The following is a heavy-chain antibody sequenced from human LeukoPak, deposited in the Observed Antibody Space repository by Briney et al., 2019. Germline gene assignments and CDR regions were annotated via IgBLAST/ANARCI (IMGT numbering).Heavy chain of an antibody. J-gene: IGHJ5*02. CDR1: GYSFTTYW. Sequence: PGESLKISCRGSGYSFTTYWIVWVRQMPGKGLEWMVIIYPGAYNTRYSPSVQGQVTISVDKSINTAYLQWHNLKASDTAMYYCARGNNANYYGWFDPWGQGTLVTVSS. CDR3: ARGNNANYYGWFDP. CDR2: IYPGAYNT. V-gene: IGHV5-51*01. D-gene: IGHD1-26*01.